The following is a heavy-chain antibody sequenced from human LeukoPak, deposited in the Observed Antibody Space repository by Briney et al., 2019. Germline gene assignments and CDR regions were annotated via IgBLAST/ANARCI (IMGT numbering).Heavy chain of an antibody. D-gene: IGHD1-26*01. J-gene: IGHJ4*02. Sequence: SVKVSCKASGYTFTSYYMHWVRQAPGQGLEWMGRIIPIFGTANYAQKFQGRVTITTDESTSTAYMELSSLRSEDTAVYYCARLGQQVGATRDYWGQGTLVTVSS. CDR2: IIPIFGTA. CDR1: GYTFTSYY. V-gene: IGHV1-69*05. CDR3: ARLGQQVGATRDY.